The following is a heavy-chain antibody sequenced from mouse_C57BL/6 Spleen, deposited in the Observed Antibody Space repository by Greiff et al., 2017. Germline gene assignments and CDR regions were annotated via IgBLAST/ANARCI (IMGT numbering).Heavy chain of an antibody. D-gene: IGHD1-1*01. CDR2: IDPENGDT. J-gene: IGHJ3*01. Sequence: VQLKESGAELVRPGASVKLSCTASGFNIKDDYMHWVKPRPEQGLEWIGWIDPENGDTEYASKFQGKATITADTSSNTAYLQLSSLTSEDTAVYYCTTDYYGSSWFAYWGQGTLVTVSA. CDR3: TTDYYGSSWFAY. V-gene: IGHV14-4*01. CDR1: GFNIKDDY.